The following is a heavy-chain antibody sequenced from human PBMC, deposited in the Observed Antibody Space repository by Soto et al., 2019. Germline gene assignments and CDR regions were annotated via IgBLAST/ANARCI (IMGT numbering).Heavy chain of an antibody. CDR2: ISAYNYNT. J-gene: IGHJ5*02. CDR3: ARVLGALGHWFDP. D-gene: IGHD1-26*01. CDR1: GYTFTSYG. Sequence: QVQLVQSGAEVKKPGASVKVSCKASGYTFTSYGLSWVRQAPGQGLEWMGRISAYNYNTNYAQKLQGRVTMTTDTSTSTAYIELRSLRSDDTAVYYCARVLGALGHWFDPWGQGTLVTVSS. V-gene: IGHV1-18*01.